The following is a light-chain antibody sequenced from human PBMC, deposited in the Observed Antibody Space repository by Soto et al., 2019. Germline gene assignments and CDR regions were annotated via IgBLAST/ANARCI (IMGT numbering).Light chain of an antibody. CDR2: DAS. CDR3: DQFNSYPRT. J-gene: IGKJ1*01. V-gene: IGKV1-13*02. Sequence: AIQFPQSPSSLSASVGDIVTITCRSSQGISSALAWYQQKPGKAPKLLIYDASSLESGVPSRFSGSGSWTDFTLTISSLQPKDFATYYYDQFNSYPRTFGQGTKVEIK. CDR1: QGISSA.